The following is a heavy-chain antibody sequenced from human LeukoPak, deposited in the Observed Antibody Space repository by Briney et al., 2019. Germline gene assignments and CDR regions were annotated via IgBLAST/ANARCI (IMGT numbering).Heavy chain of an antibody. J-gene: IGHJ4*02. D-gene: IGHD3-22*01. V-gene: IGHV3-23*01. Sequence: GGSLRLSCAASGFTFSSYGMNWVRQAPGKGLEWVSGIGIGGTTYYADSVKGRFTISRDTSKNTLYLQMNSLRAEDTAVYYCAKTQGYYDCWGQGTLVTVSS. CDR2: IGIGGTT. CDR1: GFTFSSYG. CDR3: AKTQGYYDC.